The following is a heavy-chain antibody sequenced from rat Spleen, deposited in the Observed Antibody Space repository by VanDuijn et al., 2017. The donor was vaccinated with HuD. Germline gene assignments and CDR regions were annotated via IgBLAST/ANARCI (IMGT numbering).Heavy chain of an antibody. J-gene: IGHJ3*01. CDR3: ASHGDRVSRFAY. CDR1: GFTFSDYY. Sequence: EVQLVGSGGGLVQPGRSLKLSCAASGFTFSDYYMAWVRQAPKKGLEWVASISYEGSSTYYGDSVKGRFTISRDNAESTQYLQMDSLRFEDMATYFCASHGDRVSRFAYWGQGTLVTVSS. V-gene: IGHV5-22*01. CDR2: ISYEGSST. D-gene: IGHD1-1*01.